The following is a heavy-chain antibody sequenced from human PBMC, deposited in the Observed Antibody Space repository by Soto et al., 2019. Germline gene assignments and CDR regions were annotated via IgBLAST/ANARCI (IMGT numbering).Heavy chain of an antibody. CDR3: ARPMYLFGSGSYPWLDP. J-gene: IGHJ5*02. CDR2: IYFDGST. V-gene: IGHV4-39*01. D-gene: IGHD3-10*01. Sequence: SETLSLTCTVSGGSISGSVYYWGWIRQPPGKGLEYIGSIYFDGSTYYNPSLESRVTISVDTSKNQFSLKLHSLTAADTAVYYCARPMYLFGSGSYPWLDPWGQGTLVTGAS. CDR1: GGSISGSVYY.